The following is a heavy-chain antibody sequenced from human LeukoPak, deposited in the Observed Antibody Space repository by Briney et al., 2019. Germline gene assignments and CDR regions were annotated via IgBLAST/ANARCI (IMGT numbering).Heavy chain of an antibody. CDR2: IYFSGST. CDR1: VGSISYSNSY. CDR3: ARSLSTPGELRWGWFDP. V-gene: IGHV4-39*07. D-gene: IGHD1-26*01. Sequence: SETLSLTCTVSVGSISYSNSYWGWIRQPPGKGLEWIGNIYFSGSTYYKQSLKSRVTISVDTSKNQFSLKLSSVTAADTAVYYCARSLSTPGELRWGWFDPWGQGTLVTVSS. J-gene: IGHJ5*02.